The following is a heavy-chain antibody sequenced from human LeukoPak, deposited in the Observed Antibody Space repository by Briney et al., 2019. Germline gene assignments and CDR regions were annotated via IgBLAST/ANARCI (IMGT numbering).Heavy chain of an antibody. V-gene: IGHV3-23*01. CDR1: GFTFSTCA. CDR2: ISGSGTGT. J-gene: IGHJ4*02. CDR3: VSHPRSGGNFDC. Sequence: GGSLRLSCAASGFTFSTCAMSWVRQAPGKGLEWVSAISGSGTGTYYADSVKGRFTISRDNSKATLYLEMNNVRAEDTAVYYCVSHPRSGGNFDCWGQGTLVTVSS. D-gene: IGHD4-23*01.